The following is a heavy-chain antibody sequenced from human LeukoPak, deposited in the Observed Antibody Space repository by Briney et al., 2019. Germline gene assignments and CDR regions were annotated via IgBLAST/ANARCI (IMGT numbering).Heavy chain of an antibody. Sequence: TGGSLRLSCAASGFTVSSNYMSWVRQAPGKGLEWVSVIYSGGSTYYADSGKGRFTISRDNSKNTLYLQMNSLRAEDTAVYYCAKNARYSSSWYDYWGQGTLVTVSS. CDR2: IYSGGST. J-gene: IGHJ4*02. D-gene: IGHD6-13*01. V-gene: IGHV3-53*01. CDR1: GFTVSSNY. CDR3: AKNARYSSSWYDY.